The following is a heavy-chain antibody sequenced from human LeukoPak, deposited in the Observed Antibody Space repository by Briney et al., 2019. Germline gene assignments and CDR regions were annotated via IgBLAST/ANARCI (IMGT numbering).Heavy chain of an antibody. D-gene: IGHD3-10*01. J-gene: IGHJ5*02. V-gene: IGHV4-39*07. CDR3: ARAQYYYGFWFDP. CDR1: GGSISTTTYY. Sequence: SETLSLTCTVSGGSISTTTYYWGWIRQPPGKGLEWVGHMYYRGNTFYNPSLKSRVTISVDTSKNQFSLKLSSVTAADTAVYYCARAQYYYGFWFDPWGQGTLVTVSS. CDR2: MYYRGNT.